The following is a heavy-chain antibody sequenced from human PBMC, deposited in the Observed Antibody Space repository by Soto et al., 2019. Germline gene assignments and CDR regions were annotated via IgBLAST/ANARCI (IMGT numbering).Heavy chain of an antibody. D-gene: IGHD1-7*01. V-gene: IGHV4-30-4*01. J-gene: IGHJ5*02. CDR3: ARTRELELRSLNRFDP. Sequence: SETLSLTCTVSGGSISSGDYYWSWIRQPPGKGLEWIGYIYYSGSTYYNPSLKSRVTISVDTSKNQFSLKLSSVTAADTAVYYCARTRELELRSLNRFDPWGQGTLVTVSS. CDR1: GGSISSGDYY. CDR2: IYYSGST.